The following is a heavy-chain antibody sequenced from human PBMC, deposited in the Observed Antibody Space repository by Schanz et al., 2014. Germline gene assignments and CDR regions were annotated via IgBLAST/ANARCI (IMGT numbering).Heavy chain of an antibody. V-gene: IGHV3-33*08. J-gene: IGHJ5*02. CDR3: ARDRRRYCSTASCLHDNWFDP. CDR2: IWFDGTNK. D-gene: IGHD2-2*01. CDR1: GFTFRSYG. Sequence: QVQLVESGGGVVQPGGSLRLSCAASGFTFRSYGMHWVRQAPGKGLEWLAVIWFDGTNKYNADSVKGRFTISRDTSKNTLYLLLNSLRAEDTAVYYCARDRRRYCSTASCLHDNWFDPWGQGTLVIVSS.